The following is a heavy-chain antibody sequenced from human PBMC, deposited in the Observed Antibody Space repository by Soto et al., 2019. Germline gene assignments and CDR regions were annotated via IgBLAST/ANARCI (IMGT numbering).Heavy chain of an antibody. D-gene: IGHD6-19*01. CDR2: ISGSGGST. Sequence: EVQLLESGGGLVQPGGSLRLSCAASGFTFSSYAMSWVRQAPGKGLEWVSAISGSGGSTYYADSVKGRFTISRDNSKNRLYLQMNSLRAEDTAVYYCAKDEAGYSSGWYWYHWGQGTLVTVSS. J-gene: IGHJ5*02. V-gene: IGHV3-23*01. CDR3: AKDEAGYSSGWYWYH. CDR1: GFTFSSYA.